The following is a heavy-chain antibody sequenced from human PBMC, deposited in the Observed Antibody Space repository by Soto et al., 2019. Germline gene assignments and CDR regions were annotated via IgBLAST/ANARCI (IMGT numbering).Heavy chain of an antibody. Sequence: QLQLQESGPGLVKPSETLSLTCTVSGCSISSSSYYWGWIRQPPGKGLEWIGSIYYSGSTYYNPSLKSRVTIAVDTSKNQFSLKLSSVTAADTAVYYCASITAAAGEDYYYYYYMDVWGKGTTVTVSS. D-gene: IGHD6-13*01. CDR1: GCSISSSSYY. CDR3: ASITAAAGEDYYYYYYMDV. J-gene: IGHJ6*03. V-gene: IGHV4-39*01. CDR2: IYYSGST.